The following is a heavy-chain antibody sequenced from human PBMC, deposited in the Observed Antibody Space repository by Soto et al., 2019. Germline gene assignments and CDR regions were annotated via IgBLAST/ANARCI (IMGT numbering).Heavy chain of an antibody. CDR2: IYNGGST. CDR1: GYSISSGYY. J-gene: IGHJ5*02. D-gene: IGHD3-22*01. CDR3: ARVGPWVPYYYDSSPYTFENWFDP. V-gene: IGHV4-38-2*01. Sequence: SETLSITCVLSGYSISSGYYWCWVRQPPVKGLARTPSIYNGGSTYYNPSLNSRVTLSIDMTNNHVSLILNSVTAADEAVYYCARVGPWVPYYYDSSPYTFENWFDPWGQGTLVTVSS.